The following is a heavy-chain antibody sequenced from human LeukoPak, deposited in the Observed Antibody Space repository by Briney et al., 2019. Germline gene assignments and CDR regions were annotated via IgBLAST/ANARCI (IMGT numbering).Heavy chain of an antibody. Sequence: SETLTLTCAVYGGSFSGYYWSWIRQPPGKGLEWIGEINHSGSTNYNPSLKSRAAISVDTSKNQFSMKMSSVTAADTAVHYCAREADSYGLSDAFDSWGQGTMVTVSS. J-gene: IGHJ3*02. CDR3: AREADSYGLSDAFDS. CDR1: GGSFSGYY. CDR2: INHSGST. V-gene: IGHV4-34*01. D-gene: IGHD5-18*01.